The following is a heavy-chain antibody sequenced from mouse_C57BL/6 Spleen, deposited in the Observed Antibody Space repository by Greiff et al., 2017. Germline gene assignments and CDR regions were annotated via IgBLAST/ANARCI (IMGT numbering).Heavy chain of an antibody. CDR1: GFTFSDYY. CDR2: INYDGSST. V-gene: IGHV5-16*01. J-gene: IGHJ4*01. CDR3: ARIPNYYGVMDY. D-gene: IGHD1-1*01. Sequence: VQLKESEGGLVQPGSSMKLSCTASGFTFSDYYMAWVRQVPEKGLEWVANINYDGSSTYYLDSLKSRFIISRDNAKNILYLQMSSMKSEDTATYYCARIPNYYGVMDYWGHGTAVTVSS.